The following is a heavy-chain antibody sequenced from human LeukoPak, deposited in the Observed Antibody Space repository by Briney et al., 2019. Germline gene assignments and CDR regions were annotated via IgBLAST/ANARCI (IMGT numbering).Heavy chain of an antibody. CDR2: ISNDESTI. CDR3: VKDHYSSGWYPDY. V-gene: IGHV3-74*01. Sequence: PGGSLRLSCAASGLSFSSYWMHWVRQAPGKGPVWVSLISNDESTIIYADSVKGRFTISRDNSKNTLYLQMNSLRAEDTAVYYCVKDHYSSGWYPDYWGQGTLVTVSS. J-gene: IGHJ4*02. CDR1: GLSFSSYW. D-gene: IGHD6-19*01.